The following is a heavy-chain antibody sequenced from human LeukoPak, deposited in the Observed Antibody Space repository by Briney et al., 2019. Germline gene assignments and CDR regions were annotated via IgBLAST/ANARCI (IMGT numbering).Heavy chain of an antibody. CDR2: MNPNSGNT. CDR1: GYTFTSYD. V-gene: IGHV1-8*01. Sequence: GASVKVSCKASGYTFTSYDINWVRQATGQGLEWMGWMNPNSGNTGYAQKFQGRDTMTRNTSISTAYMELSSLRSEDTAVYYCARGRMWGYYYYYYMDVWGKGTTVTASS. D-gene: IGHD3-16*01. J-gene: IGHJ6*03. CDR3: ARGRMWGYYYYYYMDV.